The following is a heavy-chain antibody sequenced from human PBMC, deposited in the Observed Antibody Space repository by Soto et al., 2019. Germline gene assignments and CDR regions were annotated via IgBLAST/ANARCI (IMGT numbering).Heavy chain of an antibody. V-gene: IGHV1-3*01. Sequence: ASVKVSCKASGYTFTSYAIHWVRQAPGQRLEWMGWINAGNGNTKYSQKFPGRVTITRDTSASTAYMELSSLRSEDTAVYYCARDTFLCPTCFDYWGQGTLVTVSS. CDR3: ARDTFLCPTCFDY. CDR1: GYTFTSYA. D-gene: IGHD2-2*01. CDR2: INAGNGNT. J-gene: IGHJ4*02.